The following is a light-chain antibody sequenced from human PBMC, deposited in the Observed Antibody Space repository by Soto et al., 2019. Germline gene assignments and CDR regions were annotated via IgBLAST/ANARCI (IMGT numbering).Light chain of an antibody. J-gene: IGKJ5*01. CDR3: QQTYTTPEIT. V-gene: IGKV1-39*01. Sequence: DIQLTQSPSFLSASVGDRVTITCRASRGISSYLAWYQQKPGKAPKLLMYGASYLKSGVPTRFSGSGSGTDFTLTISSLQPEDFAIYYCQQTYTTPEITFGQGTRLEIK. CDR2: GAS. CDR1: RGISSY.